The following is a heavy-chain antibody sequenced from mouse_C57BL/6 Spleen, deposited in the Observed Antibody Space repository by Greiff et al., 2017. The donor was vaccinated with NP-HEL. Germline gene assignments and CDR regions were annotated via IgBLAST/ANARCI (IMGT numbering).Heavy chain of an antibody. Sequence: VQLQQPGAELVMPGASVKLSCKASGYTFTSYWMHWVKQRPGQGLEWIGEIDPSDSYTNYNQKFKGKSTLTVDKSSSTAYMQLSSLTSEDSAVYYCARSYYGNYGGLGYWGQGTSVTVAS. CDR3: ARSYYGNYGGLGY. CDR2: IDPSDSYT. V-gene: IGHV1-69*01. CDR1: GYTFTSYW. D-gene: IGHD2-10*01. J-gene: IGHJ4*01.